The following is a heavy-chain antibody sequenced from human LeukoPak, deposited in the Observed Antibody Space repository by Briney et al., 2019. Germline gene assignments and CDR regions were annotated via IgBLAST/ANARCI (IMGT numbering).Heavy chain of an antibody. V-gene: IGHV5-51*01. Sequence: PGGALQISFKGAGYSFTSYWIGWGRPMPGKGVGWMGFIYPGDSDTRYSPSFQGQVTISADKSITTPYLQSSSLKASDTAMYYCARQRRYSSSSFYDYWGQGTLVTVSS. D-gene: IGHD6-6*01. J-gene: IGHJ4*02. CDR1: GYSFTSYW. CDR2: IYPGDSDT. CDR3: ARQRRYSSSSFYDY.